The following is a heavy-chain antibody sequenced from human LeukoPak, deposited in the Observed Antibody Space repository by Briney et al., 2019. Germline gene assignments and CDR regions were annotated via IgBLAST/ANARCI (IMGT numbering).Heavy chain of an antibody. CDR1: GFTFSDYE. D-gene: IGHD3-22*01. J-gene: IGHJ4*02. CDR3: AREDSYYYDSSGYYSY. Sequence: GGSLRLSCAASGFTFSDYEMNWVRQAPGKGLEWVSYISSSGTSIYYADSVKGRFIISRDNAKNSLHLHMSSLRAEDTAVYYCAREDSYYYDSSGYYSYWGQGTLVTVSS. V-gene: IGHV3-48*03. CDR2: ISSSGTSI.